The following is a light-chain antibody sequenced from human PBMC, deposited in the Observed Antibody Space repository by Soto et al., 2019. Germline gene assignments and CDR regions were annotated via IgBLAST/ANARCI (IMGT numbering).Light chain of an antibody. Sequence: QSALTQPASVSGSPGQTITISCTGTSSDVGGYNSVSWYQQHPGKAPKLMIYEVSNRPSGVSNRFSGSQSGNTASLTISGLQAEDEADYYCSSYTTSSTLLAVFGTGTKVTVL. J-gene: IGLJ1*01. CDR1: SSDVGGYNS. CDR3: SSYTTSSTLLAV. CDR2: EVS. V-gene: IGLV2-14*01.